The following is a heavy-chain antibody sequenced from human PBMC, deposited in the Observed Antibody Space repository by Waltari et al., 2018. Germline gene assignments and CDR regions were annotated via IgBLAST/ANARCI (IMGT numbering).Heavy chain of an antibody. CDR3: ARLDSSGWYAAFDI. CDR2: IYYSGST. J-gene: IGHJ3*02. CDR1: GGSISSSSYY. V-gene: IGHV4-39*01. Sequence: QLQLQESGPGLVKPSETLSLTCTVSGGSISSSSYYLGWIRKPPGKGLEWIGSIYYSGSTYYNPSLKSRVTISVDTSKNQFSLKLSSVTAADTAVYYCARLDSSGWYAAFDIWGQGTMVTVSS. D-gene: IGHD6-19*01.